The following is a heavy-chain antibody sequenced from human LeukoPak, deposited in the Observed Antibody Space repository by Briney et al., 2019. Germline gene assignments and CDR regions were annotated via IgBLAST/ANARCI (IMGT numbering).Heavy chain of an antibody. D-gene: IGHD3-22*01. J-gene: IGHJ3*02. CDR1: GGSFSGYY. Sequence: SETLSLTCAVYGGSFSGYYWSWIRQPPGKGLEWIGYIYYSGSTYYNPSLKSRVTISVDTSKNQFSLKLSSVTAADTAVYYCARVLQEVPITMIPSAFDIWGQGTMVTVSS. CDR2: IYYSGST. V-gene: IGHV4-59*01. CDR3: ARVLQEVPITMIPSAFDI.